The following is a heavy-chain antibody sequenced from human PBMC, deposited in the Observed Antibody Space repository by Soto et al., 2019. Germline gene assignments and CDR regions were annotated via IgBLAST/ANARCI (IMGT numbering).Heavy chain of an antibody. CDR1: GFSLSTSGVG. J-gene: IGHJ4*02. V-gene: IGHV2-5*01. CDR3: AYMTAVTTGFDY. CDR2: IYWNDDK. D-gene: IGHD4-17*01. Sequence: QITLKESGPPLVKPTQTLTLTCTFSGFSLSTSGVGVGWVRQPPGKALEWLALIYWNDDKRYSPSLKSRLTITKDTSKNHVVLTMTNMDPVDTATYYCAYMTAVTTGFDYWGQGTLVSVSS.